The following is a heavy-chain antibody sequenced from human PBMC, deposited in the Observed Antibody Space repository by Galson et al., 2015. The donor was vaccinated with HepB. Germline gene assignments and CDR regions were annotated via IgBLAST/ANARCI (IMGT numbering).Heavy chain of an antibody. Sequence: SLRLSCAASGFNFDFSSMHWVRQAPGKGLEWVSLINRPGRTLSGDSVRGRFTISRDNSKNSLYLQMDSLRIEDSAFYFCAKEHNTGWPSLDHWGQGTLVTVSS. V-gene: IGHV3-43*01. D-gene: IGHD6-19*01. CDR3: AKEHNTGWPSLDH. CDR2: INRPGRT. CDR1: GFNFDFSS. J-gene: IGHJ4*02.